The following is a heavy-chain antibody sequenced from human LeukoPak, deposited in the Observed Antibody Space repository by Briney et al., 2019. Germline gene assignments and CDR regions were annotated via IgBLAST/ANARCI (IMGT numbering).Heavy chain of an antibody. CDR3: AKVRGYYYDSSGYYCDY. Sequence: PGGSLRLSCAASGFTFSDYYMSWIRQAPGKGLEWVAFIRYDGSNRYYADSVKGRFTISRDNSKNTLYLQMNSLRAEDTAVYYCAKVRGYYYDSSGYYCDYWGQGTLVTVSS. CDR1: GFTFSDYY. D-gene: IGHD3-22*01. V-gene: IGHV3-30*02. CDR2: IRYDGSNR. J-gene: IGHJ4*02.